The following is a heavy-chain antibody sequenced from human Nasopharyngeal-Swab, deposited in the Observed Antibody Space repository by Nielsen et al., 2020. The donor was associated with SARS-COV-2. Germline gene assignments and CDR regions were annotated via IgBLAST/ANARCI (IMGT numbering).Heavy chain of an antibody. CDR1: GGSISSYY. Sequence: SETLSLTCTVSGGSISSYYWSWIRQPPGKGLEWIGYIYYRGSTNYNPSLKSRVTISVDTSKNQFSLKLSSVTAADTAVYYCARRDILTYGMDVWGQGTTVTVSS. J-gene: IGHJ6*02. CDR3: ARRDILTYGMDV. V-gene: IGHV4-59*13. D-gene: IGHD2-15*01. CDR2: IYYRGST.